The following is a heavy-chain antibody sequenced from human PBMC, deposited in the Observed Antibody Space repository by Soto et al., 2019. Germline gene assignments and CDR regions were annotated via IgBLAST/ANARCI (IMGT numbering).Heavy chain of an antibody. J-gene: IGHJ4*02. D-gene: IGHD3-10*01. CDR3: TRYLWFGEFVFDY. Sequence: GGSLRLSCTASGFTFGDYAMSWFRQAPGKGLEWVGFIRSKAYGGTTEYAGSVKGRFTISRDDSKSIAYLQMNSLKTEDTAVYYCTRYLWFGEFVFDYWGQGTLVTVSS. CDR2: IRSKAYGGTT. V-gene: IGHV3-49*03. CDR1: GFTFGDYA.